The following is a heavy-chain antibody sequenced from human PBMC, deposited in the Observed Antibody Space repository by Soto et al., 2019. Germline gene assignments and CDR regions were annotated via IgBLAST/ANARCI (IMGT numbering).Heavy chain of an antibody. CDR3: ARDIAVAGTRYFDY. Sequence: EVQLVESGGGLVKPGGSLRLSCAASGFTFSSYSMNWVRQAPGKGLEWVSSISSSSSYIYYADSVKGRFTISRDNAKNSLYLQMNSLRADDTAVYYCARDIAVAGTRYFDYWGQGTLVTVSS. CDR1: GFTFSSYS. J-gene: IGHJ4*02. D-gene: IGHD6-19*01. CDR2: ISSSSSYI. V-gene: IGHV3-21*01.